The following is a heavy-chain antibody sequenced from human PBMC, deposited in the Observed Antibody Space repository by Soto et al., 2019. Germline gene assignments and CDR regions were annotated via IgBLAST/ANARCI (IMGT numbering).Heavy chain of an antibody. V-gene: IGHV3-23*01. Sequence: PGGPLRLSWGASGFSFTNFAMSWVSQAPGQGLEWVAGIGASGDITWYADSVKGRLSISRDNSKNTLDLQLNSLRFEDTAVYYFAKDDVTDRGGAYFDYLGPGTLVTGSS. CDR1: GFSFTNFA. J-gene: IGHJ4*02. CDR2: IGASGDIT. CDR3: AKDDVTDRGGAYFDY. D-gene: IGHD2-15*01.